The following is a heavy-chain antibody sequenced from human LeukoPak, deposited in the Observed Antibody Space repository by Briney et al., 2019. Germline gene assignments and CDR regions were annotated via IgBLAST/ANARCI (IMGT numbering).Heavy chain of an antibody. Sequence: GASVNVSFKASVYTFTSYGISWVRQAPGQGLEWMGWISAYNGNANYAQKLQGRVTMTTDTCTSTAYMELRGLRSDDTAVYYCATVAVAGDLDYWGQGNLVTVSS. J-gene: IGHJ4*02. V-gene: IGHV1-18*01. D-gene: IGHD6-19*01. CDR1: VYTFTSYG. CDR3: ATVAVAGDLDY. CDR2: ISAYNGNA.